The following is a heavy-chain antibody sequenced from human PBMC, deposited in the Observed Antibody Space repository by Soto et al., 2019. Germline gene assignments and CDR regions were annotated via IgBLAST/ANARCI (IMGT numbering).Heavy chain of an antibody. CDR2: IKYGASIT. Sequence: EVQLVESGGGLVQPGGSLRLSCAASGFIFSRDWMHWVRQAPGKGLMWVSRIKYGASITTYADSVKGRFTISRDNAKDTVYLQMNSLRDEDTAVYYCARGAFGNYYVDYWGQGTLVTVAS. D-gene: IGHD3-10*01. CDR1: GFIFSRDW. V-gene: IGHV3-74*01. CDR3: ARGAFGNYYVDY. J-gene: IGHJ4*02.